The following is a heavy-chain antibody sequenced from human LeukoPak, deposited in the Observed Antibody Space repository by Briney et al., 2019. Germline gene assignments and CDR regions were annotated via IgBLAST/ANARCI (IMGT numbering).Heavy chain of an antibody. CDR1: GGSINTYY. Sequence: SETLSLTCTVSGGSINTYYWTWIRQPPGKGLECIGYVYYTGSTYYNPSLKSRVTISVDSSKNQFSLKLNSVTAADTAVYYCARDSSTVTTRHFDYWGQGTLVTVSS. D-gene: IGHD4-17*01. CDR2: VYYTGST. J-gene: IGHJ4*02. V-gene: IGHV4-59*01. CDR3: ARDSSTVTTRHFDY.